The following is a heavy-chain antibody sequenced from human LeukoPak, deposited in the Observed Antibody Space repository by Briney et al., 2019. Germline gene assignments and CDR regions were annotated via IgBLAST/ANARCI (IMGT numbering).Heavy chain of an antibody. J-gene: IGHJ4*02. CDR3: ARAPLADFWSGYYHSYYFDY. CDR1: GGTFSSYA. CDR2: IIPVFGTA. D-gene: IGHD3-3*01. Sequence: WGSVRVSCKASGGTFSSYAISWVRQGPGEGGEWMGGIIPVFGTANYAQKFQGRVTITADESTSTAYMELSSLSSEDTAVYYCARAPLADFWSGYYHSYYFDYWGQGTLVTVSS. V-gene: IGHV1-69*01.